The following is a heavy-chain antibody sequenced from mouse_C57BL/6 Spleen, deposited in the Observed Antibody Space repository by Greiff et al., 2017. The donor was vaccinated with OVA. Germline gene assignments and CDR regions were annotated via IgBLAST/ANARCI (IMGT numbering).Heavy chain of an antibody. CDR2: IYPRSGNT. CDR3: ARYSITTVVVDWYFDV. D-gene: IGHD1-1*01. Sequence: QVQLQQSGAELARPGASVKLSCKASGYTFTSSGISWVKQRPGQGLEWIGEIYPRSGNTYYNEKFKGKATLTADKSSSTAYMELRSLTSEDSAVYFCARYSITTVVVDWYFDVWGTGTTVTVSS. J-gene: IGHJ1*03. V-gene: IGHV1-81*01. CDR1: GYTFTSSG.